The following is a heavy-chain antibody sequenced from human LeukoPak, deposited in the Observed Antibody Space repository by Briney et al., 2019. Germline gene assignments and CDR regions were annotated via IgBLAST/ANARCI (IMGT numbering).Heavy chain of an antibody. CDR3: AKVDSSSRREDY. J-gene: IGHJ4*02. CDR2: ISSSSSSI. V-gene: IGHV3-48*01. CDR1: GFTFSSYS. Sequence: GGSLRLSCAASGFTFSSYSMNWVRQAPGKGLEWVSYISSSSSSIYYADSVKGRFTISRDNSKNTLYLQMNSLRAEDTAVYYCAKVDSSSRREDYWGQGTLVTVSS. D-gene: IGHD6-6*01.